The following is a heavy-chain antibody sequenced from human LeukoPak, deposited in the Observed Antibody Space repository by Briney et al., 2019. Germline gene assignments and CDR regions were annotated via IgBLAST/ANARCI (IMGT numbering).Heavy chain of an antibody. V-gene: IGHV3-48*02. CDR1: GFTFSKTW. CDR3: ARDLYGDYSFDY. J-gene: IGHJ4*02. Sequence: GGSLRLSCAASGFTFSKTWMNWVRQAPGKGLEWVSYISGSTSTIKYADSVMGRFTISRDNAKNSLYLQMNSLRDEDTAVYYCARDLYGDYSFDYWGQGTLVTVSS. CDR2: ISGSTSTI. D-gene: IGHD4-17*01.